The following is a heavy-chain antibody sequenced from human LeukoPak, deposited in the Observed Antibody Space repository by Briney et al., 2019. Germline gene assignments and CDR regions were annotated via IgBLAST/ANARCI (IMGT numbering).Heavy chain of an antibody. J-gene: IGHJ4*02. D-gene: IGHD6-19*01. CDR1: GSLFTSYW. CDR2: IYPGDSDT. CDR3: ARPSSGLFDY. V-gene: IGHV5-51*01. Sequence: GAALQISCEGSGSLFTSYWIGWGGQLPGKGLEWMGIIYPGDSDTRYSPSFQGQVTISADKSISTAYLQWSSLKASDTAMYYCARPSSGLFDYWGQGTLVTVSS.